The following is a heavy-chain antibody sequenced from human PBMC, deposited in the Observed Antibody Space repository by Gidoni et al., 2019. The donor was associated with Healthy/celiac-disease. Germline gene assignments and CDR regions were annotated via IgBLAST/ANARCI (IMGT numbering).Heavy chain of an antibody. V-gene: IGHV4-59*01. CDR3: ARERGSDSSSTKRLYYFDY. D-gene: IGHD6-13*01. Sequence: GKGLEWIGYIYYSGSTNYNPSLKSRVTISVDTSKNQFSLKLSSVTAADTAVYYCARERGSDSSSTKRLYYFDYWGQGTLVTVSS. J-gene: IGHJ4*02. CDR2: IYYSGST.